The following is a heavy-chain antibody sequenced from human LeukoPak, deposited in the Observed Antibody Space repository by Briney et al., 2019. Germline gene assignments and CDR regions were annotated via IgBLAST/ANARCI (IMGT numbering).Heavy chain of an antibody. J-gene: IGHJ4*02. CDR3: AKALSITIFGEEFDY. D-gene: IGHD3-3*01. CDR1: GFTFSSYA. V-gene: IGHV3-23*01. CDR2: ISGSGGST. Sequence: AGGSLRLSCAASGFTFSSYAMSWVRQAPGKGLEWVSAISGSGGSTYYADSVKGRFTISRDNSKNTLYLQMNSLRAEDTAVYYCAKALSITIFGEEFDYWGQGTLVTVSS.